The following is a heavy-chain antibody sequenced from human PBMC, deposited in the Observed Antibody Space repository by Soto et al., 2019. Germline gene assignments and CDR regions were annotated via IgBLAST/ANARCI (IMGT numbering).Heavy chain of an antibody. CDR1: GDSITNNHW. V-gene: IGHV4-4*02. D-gene: IGHD3-16*01. Sequence: SETLSLTCTVYGDSITNNHWWSWVRQPPGKGPELIGEIYHTGIANYNPSLESRVAFSVDKSKNQFSLSLTSVAAADTAVYYCVSKLGPYYYGLDVWGQGTTVTVSS. CDR2: IYHTGIA. CDR3: VSKLGPYYYGLDV. J-gene: IGHJ6*02.